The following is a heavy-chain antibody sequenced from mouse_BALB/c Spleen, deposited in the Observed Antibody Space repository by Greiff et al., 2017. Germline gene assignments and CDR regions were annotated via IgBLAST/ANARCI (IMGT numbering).Heavy chain of an antibody. D-gene: IGHD1-2*01. J-gene: IGHJ4*01. CDR3: ARRGITTARGAMDY. CDR1: GYTFTSYW. V-gene: IGHV1S81*02. Sequence: QVQLQQSGAELVKPGASVKLSCKASGYTFTSYWMHWVKQRPGQGLEWIGEINPSNGRTNYNEKFKSKATLTVDKSSSTAYMQLSSLTSEDSAVYYCARRGITTARGAMDYWGQGTSVTVSS. CDR2: INPSNGRT.